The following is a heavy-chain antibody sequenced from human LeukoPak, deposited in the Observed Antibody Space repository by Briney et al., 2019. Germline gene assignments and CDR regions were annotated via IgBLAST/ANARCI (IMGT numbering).Heavy chain of an antibody. CDR1: GFTVSSNY. CDR2: IFHRGIP. J-gene: IGHJ6*04. D-gene: IGHD3-16*02. V-gene: IGHV4-4*02. CDR3: ARVMGASWFFYLDV. Sequence: PGGSLRLSCAASGFTVSSNYMSWVRQSPGKGLEWIGEIFHRGIPNYNPSLKRRATMSIDTTKNQLSLNVNSVTAADTAVYYCARVMGASWFFYLDVWGKGTTVTVSS.